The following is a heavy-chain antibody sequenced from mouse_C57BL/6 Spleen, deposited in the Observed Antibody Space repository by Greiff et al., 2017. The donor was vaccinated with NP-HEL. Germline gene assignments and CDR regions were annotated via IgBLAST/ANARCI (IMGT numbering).Heavy chain of an antibody. CDR1: GYTFTSYW. J-gene: IGHJ1*03. CDR3: ASSLFTGYFDV. CDR2: IDPSDSYT. V-gene: IGHV1-59*01. Sequence: QVQLQQPGAELVRPGTSVKLSCKASGYTFTSYWMHWVKQRPGQGLEWIGVIDPSDSYTNYNQKFKGKATLTVDTSSSTAYMQLSSLTSEDSAVYYCASSLFTGYFDVWGTGTTVTVSS. D-gene: IGHD1-1*01.